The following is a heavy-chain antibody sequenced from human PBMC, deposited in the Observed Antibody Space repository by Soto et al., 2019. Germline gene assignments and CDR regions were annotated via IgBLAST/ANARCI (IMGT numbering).Heavy chain of an antibody. J-gene: IGHJ5*02. CDR1: GGSISSGGYY. V-gene: IGHV4-31*03. CDR3: ARVGIVVVPAASCNWFDP. CDR2: IYYSGST. Sequence: QVQLQESGPGLVKPSQTLSLTCTVSGGSISSGGYYWSWIRQHPGKGLEWIGYIYYSGSTYYNPSLKSRVTISVDTSKNQFSLKLSSVTAADTAVYYCARVGIVVVPAASCNWFDPWGQGTLVTVSS. D-gene: IGHD2-2*03.